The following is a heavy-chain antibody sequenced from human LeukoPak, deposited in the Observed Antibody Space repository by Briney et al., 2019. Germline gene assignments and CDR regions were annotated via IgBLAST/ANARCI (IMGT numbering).Heavy chain of an antibody. D-gene: IGHD1-26*01. CDR2: ISYDGSNK. CDR1: GFTFSSYG. Sequence: PGRSLRLSCAAPGFTFSSYGMHWVRQAPGKGLEWVAVISYDGSNKYYADSVKGRFTISRDNSKNTLYLQMNSLRAEDTAVYYCAKSQVGATVYGMDVWGQGTTVTVSS. J-gene: IGHJ6*02. V-gene: IGHV3-30*18. CDR3: AKSQVGATVYGMDV.